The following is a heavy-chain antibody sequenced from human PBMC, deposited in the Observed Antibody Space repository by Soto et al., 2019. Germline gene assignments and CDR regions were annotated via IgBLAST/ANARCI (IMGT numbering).Heavy chain of an antibody. CDR3: ARDRGSSYYYGMDV. V-gene: IGHV1-69*08. CDR1: GGTFSSYT. CDR2: IIPILGIA. Sequence: QVQLVQSGAEVKKPGSSVKVSCKASGGTFSSYTISWVRQAPGQGLEWMGRIIPILGIANYAQKFQGRVTITADKSTSTAYMELSSLRSEDTAVYYCARDRGSSYYYGMDVWGQGTTVTVSS. J-gene: IGHJ6*02.